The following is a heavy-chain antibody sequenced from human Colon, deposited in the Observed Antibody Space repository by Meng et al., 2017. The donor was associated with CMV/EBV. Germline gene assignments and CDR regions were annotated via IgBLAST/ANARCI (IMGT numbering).Heavy chain of an antibody. CDR2: VLYDGSRK. J-gene: IGHJ4*02. CDR1: GFTFSYYG. V-gene: IGHV3-30*02. Sequence: QGQLVGSGGGVVQPGGSLRLSCAASGFTFSYYGMHWLRQAPGKGLEWVAFVLYDGSRKYYGDSVKGRFSISRDNSKNTLYLQMNSLRADDTAVYYCVKDQCRGWGQGTLVTVSS. D-gene: IGHD3-10*01. CDR3: VKDQCRG.